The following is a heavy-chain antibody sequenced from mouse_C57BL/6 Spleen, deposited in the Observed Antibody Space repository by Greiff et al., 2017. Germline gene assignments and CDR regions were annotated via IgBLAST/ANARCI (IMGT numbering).Heavy chain of an antibody. D-gene: IGHD2-3*01. Sequence: QVQLQQPGAELVKPGASVKMSCKASGYTFTSYWITWVKQRPGQGLAWIGDIYPGSGSTNYNEKFKSKATLTVDTSSSTAYIQLSSLTSEDSAVYYCARREGGYYVFAYWGQGTLVTVSA. CDR3: ARREGGYYVFAY. CDR2: IYPGSGST. V-gene: IGHV1-55*01. J-gene: IGHJ3*01. CDR1: GYTFTSYW.